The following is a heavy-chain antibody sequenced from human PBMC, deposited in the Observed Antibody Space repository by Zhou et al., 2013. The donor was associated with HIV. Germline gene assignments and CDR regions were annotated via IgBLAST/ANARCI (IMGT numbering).Heavy chain of an antibody. J-gene: IGHJ4*02. CDR2: IYHSGST. V-gene: IGHV4-30-2*01. CDR3: ARGLR. Sequence: QVQLQESGSGLVKPSQTLSLTCAVSGGSISSGGYSWSWIRQPPGKGLEWIGYIYHSGSTYYNPSLKSRVTISVDTSKNLFSLKLTSVTAADTAVYYCARGLRWSQGTLVTGLL. CDR1: GGSISSGGYS.